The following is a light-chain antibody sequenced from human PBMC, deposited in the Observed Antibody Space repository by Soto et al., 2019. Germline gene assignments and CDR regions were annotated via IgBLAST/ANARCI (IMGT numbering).Light chain of an antibody. V-gene: IGLV2-11*01. CDR2: DVT. CDR1: SSDIGGYYY. Sequence: QSALTQPRSVSGSPGQSVTISCTGTSSDIGGYYYVSWYQQHPGKAPKLMIYDVTKRPSGVPDRFSASKSGITASLTISGLQAEDEADYYCSSYTRSSTLIFGIGTKVTVL. CDR3: SSYTRSSTLI. J-gene: IGLJ1*01.